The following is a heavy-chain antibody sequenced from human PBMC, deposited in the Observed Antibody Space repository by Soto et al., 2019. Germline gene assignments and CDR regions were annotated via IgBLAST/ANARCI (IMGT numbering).Heavy chain of an antibody. CDR1: GFTFSSYA. V-gene: IGHV3-23*01. D-gene: IGHD3-10*01. J-gene: IGHJ6*02. CDR2: ISGSGGST. Sequence: HYGGSLRLSCAASGFTFSSYAMSWVRQAPGKGLEWVSAISGSGGSTYYADSVKGRFTISRDNSKNTLYLQMNSLRAEDTAVYYCANYGSGSYYYYYGMDVWGQGTTVTVSS. CDR3: ANYGSGSYYYYYGMDV.